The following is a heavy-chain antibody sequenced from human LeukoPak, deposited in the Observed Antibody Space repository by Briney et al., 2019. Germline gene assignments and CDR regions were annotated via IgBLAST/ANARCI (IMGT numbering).Heavy chain of an antibody. Sequence: SETLSLTCAVYGGSFSGYYWSWIRQPPGKGLEWIGEINHSGSTNYNPSLKSRVTISVDTSKNQFSLKLSSVTAADTAVYYCARDRDYSGLVDYRGQGTLVTVSS. CDR1: GGSFSGYY. CDR2: INHSGST. CDR3: ARDRDYSGLVDY. D-gene: IGHD2-15*01. J-gene: IGHJ4*02. V-gene: IGHV4-34*01.